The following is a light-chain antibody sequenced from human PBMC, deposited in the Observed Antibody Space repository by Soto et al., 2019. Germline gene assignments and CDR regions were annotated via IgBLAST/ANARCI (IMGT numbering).Light chain of an antibody. CDR3: CSYSGSNTLI. J-gene: IGLJ2*01. CDR2: EVN. CDR1: SSDVGIFNY. V-gene: IGLV2-8*01. Sequence: QSALTQPPSASGSPGQSVTISCTGTSSDVGIFNYVSWYQQHPDQAPKLLIFEVNKRPSGVPDRFSASKSGNTASLTVSGLQAEVEADYYCCSYSGSNTLIFGGGTKLTVL.